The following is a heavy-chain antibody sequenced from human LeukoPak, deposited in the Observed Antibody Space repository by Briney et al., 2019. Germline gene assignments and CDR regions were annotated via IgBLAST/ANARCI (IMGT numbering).Heavy chain of an antibody. CDR1: GFTFSSYA. V-gene: IGHV3-30-3*02. Sequence: LTGGSLRLSCAASGFTFSSYAMHWVRQAPGKGLEWVAVISYDGSNKYYADSVKGRFTISRDNSNNSLFVQMNSLSAEDTAVYFCAKSRSGSANWALQIFDNWGQGTLVTVSS. CDR2: ISYDGSNK. CDR3: AKSRSGSANWALQIFDN. J-gene: IGHJ4*02. D-gene: IGHD1-1*01.